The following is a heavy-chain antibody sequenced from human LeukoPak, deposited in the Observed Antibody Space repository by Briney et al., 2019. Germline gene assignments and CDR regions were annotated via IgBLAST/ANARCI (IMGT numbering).Heavy chain of an antibody. V-gene: IGHV1-2*02. Sequence: ASVKVSCKASGYTFTGYYMHWVRQAPGQGLEWMGWINPNSGGTSYAQKFQGRVTMTRDTSISTAYMELSRLRSDNTAVYYCARVRPGIAVAGTPYFFDYWGQGTLVTVSS. D-gene: IGHD6-19*01. J-gene: IGHJ4*02. CDR1: GYTFTGYY. CDR3: ARVRPGIAVAGTPYFFDY. CDR2: INPNSGGT.